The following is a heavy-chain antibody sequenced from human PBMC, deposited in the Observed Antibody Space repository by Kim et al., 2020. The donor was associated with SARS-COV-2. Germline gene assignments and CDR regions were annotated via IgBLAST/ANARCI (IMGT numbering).Heavy chain of an antibody. D-gene: IGHD3-10*01. CDR3: ARGGLLWFGELWVPDY. CDR2: INTNTGNP. J-gene: IGHJ4*02. CDR1: GYTFTSYA. V-gene: IGHV7-4-1*02. Sequence: ASVKVSCKASGYTFTSYAMNWVRQAPGQGLEWMGWINTNTGNPTYAQGFTGRFVFSLDTSVSTAYLQISSLKAEDTAVYYCARGGLLWFGELWVPDYWGQGTLVTVSS.